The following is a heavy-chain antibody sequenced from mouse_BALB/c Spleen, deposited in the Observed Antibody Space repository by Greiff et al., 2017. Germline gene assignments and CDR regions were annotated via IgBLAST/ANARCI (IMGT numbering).Heavy chain of an antibody. V-gene: IGHV3-2*02. D-gene: IGHD3-3*01. Sequence: EVKLVESGPGLVKPSQSLSLTCTVTGYSITSDYAWNWIRQFPGNKLEWMGYISYSGSTSYNPSLKSRISITRDTSKNQFFLQLNSVTTVDTATYYCAREGLYYAMDYWGQGTSVTVSS. CDR2: ISYSGST. CDR3: AREGLYYAMDY. J-gene: IGHJ4*01. CDR1: GYSITSDYA.